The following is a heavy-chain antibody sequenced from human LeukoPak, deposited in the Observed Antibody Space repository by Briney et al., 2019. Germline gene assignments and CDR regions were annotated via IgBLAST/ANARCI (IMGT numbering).Heavy chain of an antibody. D-gene: IGHD1-1*01. CDR3: ARRYAPFDY. V-gene: IGHV3-7*03. CDR2: IKQDGSEK. Sequence: GGSLRLSCAASGFTVSSNYMSWVRQAPGKGLEWVANIKQDGSEKYYVDSVKGRLTISRDNAKNSLYLQVDSLRAEDTAVYYCARRYAPFDYWGQGTLVTVSS. CDR1: GFTVSSNY. J-gene: IGHJ4*02.